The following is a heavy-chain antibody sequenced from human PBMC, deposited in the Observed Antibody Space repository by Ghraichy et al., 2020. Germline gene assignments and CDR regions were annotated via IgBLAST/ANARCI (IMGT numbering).Heavy chain of an antibody. CDR3: AADTQNGAYNYGRGGYFDY. D-gene: IGHD5-18*01. J-gene: IGHJ4*02. CDR1: GFTVSSNY. Sequence: LSLTCAASGFTVSSNYMSWVRQAPGKGLEWVSVIYSGGSTYYADSVKGRFTISRDNSKNTLYLQMNSLRAEDTAVYYCAADTQNGAYNYGRGGYFDYWGQGTLVTVSS. CDR2: IYSGGST. V-gene: IGHV3-53*01.